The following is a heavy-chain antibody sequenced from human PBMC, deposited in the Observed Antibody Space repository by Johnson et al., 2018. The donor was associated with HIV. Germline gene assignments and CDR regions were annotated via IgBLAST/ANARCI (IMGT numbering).Heavy chain of an antibody. CDR2: IPYDGSNT. CDR1: RFTFSRYG. D-gene: IGHD3-10*01. Sequence: QVQVLESGGGVVQPGRSLRLSCAASRFTFSRYGMHWVRQAPGKGLEWVAVIPYDGSNTYYADSVKGRFTISRDNSKNTVYLQMNSLRAEDTAVYYCAKDLPLVQGIIMGGGAFDIWGQGTMVTVSS. CDR3: AKDLPLVQGIIMGGGAFDI. J-gene: IGHJ3*02. V-gene: IGHV3-30*18.